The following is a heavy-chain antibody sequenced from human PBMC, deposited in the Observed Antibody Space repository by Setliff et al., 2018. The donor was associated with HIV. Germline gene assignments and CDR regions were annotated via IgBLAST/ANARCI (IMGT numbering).Heavy chain of an antibody. CDR3: ARGGSGYYDFWSGSSAFEY. D-gene: IGHD3-3*01. Sequence: SVKVSCKASGGTFSSYAINWVRQAPGQGLEWMGGIIPMFGTAHYAQKFQGRVTITADESTTTAYMELSGLRSEDTAVFYCARGGSGYYDFWSGSSAFEYWGQGTLVTVSS. CDR2: IIPMFGTA. CDR1: GGTFSSYA. V-gene: IGHV1-69*13. J-gene: IGHJ4*02.